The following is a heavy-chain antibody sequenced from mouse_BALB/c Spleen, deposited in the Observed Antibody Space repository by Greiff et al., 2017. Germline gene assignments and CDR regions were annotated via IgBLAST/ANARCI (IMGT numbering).Heavy chain of an antibody. CDR1: GFTFTGYG. J-gene: IGHJ3*01. V-gene: IGHV2-6-7*01. CDR2: IWGDGNT. Sequence: QVQLKQSGPGLVAPSQSLSITCTASGFTFTGYGVHWVRQPPGKGLEWMGLIWGDGNTNYYSALKSSLSTSTDNTKSQVFLRMNSLQTDDEARYYCCGDVSRRGFAYWGQGTLVTVSA. CDR3: CGDVSRRGFAY.